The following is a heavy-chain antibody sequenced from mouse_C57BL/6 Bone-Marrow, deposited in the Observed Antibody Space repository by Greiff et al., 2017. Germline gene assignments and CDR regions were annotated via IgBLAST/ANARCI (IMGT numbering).Heavy chain of an antibody. CDR3: ARHGYGYYAMDY. V-gene: IGHV5-2*01. CDR2: INSDGGST. D-gene: IGHD2-2*01. CDR1: EYEFPSHD. Sequence: EVKLMESGGGLVQPGASLKLSCESNEYEFPSHDMSWVRKTPEKRLELVAAINSDGGSTYYPDTMERRIIISRDNTTKTLYLQMSSLRSEDTALYYGARHGYGYYAMDYWGQGTSVTVSS. J-gene: IGHJ4*01.